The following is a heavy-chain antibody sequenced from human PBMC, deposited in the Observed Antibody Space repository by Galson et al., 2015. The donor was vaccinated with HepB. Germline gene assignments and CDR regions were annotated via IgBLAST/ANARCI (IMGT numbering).Heavy chain of an antibody. J-gene: IGHJ4*02. CDR3: ARTRHHQVGPTTGSFDY. CDR2: IDWDDDK. CDR1: GFSLSTSGMC. D-gene: IGHD1-26*01. V-gene: IGHV2-70*11. Sequence: PALVKPTQTLTLTCTFSGFSLSTSGMCVSWIRQPPGKALEWLARIDWDDDKYYCTSLKTRLTISKDTPKNQAVLTMTNMDPVDTATYYCARTRHHQVGPTTGSFDYWGQGTLVTVSS.